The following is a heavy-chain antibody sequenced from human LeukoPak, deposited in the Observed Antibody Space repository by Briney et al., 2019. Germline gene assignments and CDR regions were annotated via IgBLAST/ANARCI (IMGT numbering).Heavy chain of an antibody. CDR3: ARSRSGYYEDY. Sequence: GGSLRLSCAASGFTFSNYWMTWVRQAPGKGLEWVANIKEDGSEKYYVDSVKGRFTISRDSAKNSLSLQLNSLSAEDTAVYYCARSRSGYYEDYWGQGTLVTVSS. V-gene: IGHV3-7*01. D-gene: IGHD5-12*01. CDR1: GFTFSNYW. CDR2: IKEDGSEK. J-gene: IGHJ4*02.